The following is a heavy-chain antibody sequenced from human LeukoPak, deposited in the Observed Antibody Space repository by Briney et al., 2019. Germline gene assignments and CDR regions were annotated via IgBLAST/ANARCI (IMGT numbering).Heavy chain of an antibody. V-gene: IGHV3-15*05. Sequence: GGSLRLSCVASGFTFTNAWMSWARQAPGKGLEWVGHIKSKADGGTTDYAAPVKGRFFISRDDSEHTLYLQMNSLKTDDTAVYYCAKYDTSVNFDYWGQGTLVTVSS. CDR1: GFTFTNAW. J-gene: IGHJ4*02. D-gene: IGHD2/OR15-2a*01. CDR2: IKSKADGGTT. CDR3: AKYDTSVNFDY.